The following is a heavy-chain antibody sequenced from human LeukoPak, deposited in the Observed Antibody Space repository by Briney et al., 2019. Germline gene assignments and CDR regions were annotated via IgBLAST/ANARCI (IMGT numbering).Heavy chain of an antibody. D-gene: IGHD6-19*01. V-gene: IGHV4-4*09. Sequence: PSETLSLTCNVSADSLTDYYLDWIPQSPGRGLEWIGSAYYNSGGTTYSPSLKSRVTISQDKSKNQFSLKLNSVTAADTAVYYCARSGWYSAGYYYYYMDVWGKGTTVTVSS. CDR2: AYYNSGGT. CDR3: ARSGWYSAGYYYYYMDV. J-gene: IGHJ6*03. CDR1: ADSLTDYY.